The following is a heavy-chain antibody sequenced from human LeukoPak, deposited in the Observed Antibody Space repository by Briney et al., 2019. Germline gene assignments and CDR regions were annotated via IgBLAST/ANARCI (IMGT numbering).Heavy chain of an antibody. Sequence: GGSLRLSCAASGFTFSSYEMNWVRQAPGKGLEWVSYISSSGSTIYYADSVKGRFTISRDNAKNSLYLQMNSLRAEDTAVYYCARDPWRYSYGRSYYFDYWGQGTLVTVSS. CDR2: ISSSGSTI. D-gene: IGHD5-18*01. CDR1: GFTFSSYE. J-gene: IGHJ4*02. V-gene: IGHV3-48*03. CDR3: ARDPWRYSYGRSYYFDY.